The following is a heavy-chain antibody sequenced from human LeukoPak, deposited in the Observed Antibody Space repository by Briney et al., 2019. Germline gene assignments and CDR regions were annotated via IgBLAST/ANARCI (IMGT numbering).Heavy chain of an antibody. CDR3: AREIPCSSSSCLDY. CDR2: INPHSGGT. J-gene: IGHJ4*02. V-gene: IGHV1-2*02. Sequence: ASVKVSCKASGYTFTSYFMHWVRQAPGQGLEWMGWINPHSGGTNFAQKFQGRVTMTRDTSITTAHMELSRLTSDDTAMYYCAREIPCSSSSCLDYWGQGTLVTVSS. CDR1: GYTFTSYF. D-gene: IGHD2-2*01.